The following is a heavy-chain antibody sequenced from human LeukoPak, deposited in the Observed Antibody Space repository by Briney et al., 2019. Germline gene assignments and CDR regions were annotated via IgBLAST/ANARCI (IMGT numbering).Heavy chain of an antibody. J-gene: IGHJ4*02. CDR1: GFTFSTYW. CDR3: ARDRSTVTTWVDY. V-gene: IGHV3-74*01. Sequence: GGSLRLSCAASGFTFSTYWMHWVRQAPGKGLVWVSRISSDGSSTGYADSVKGRFTISRDNAKNTLYLQMNSLRAEDTAVYYCARDRSTVTTWVDYWGQGTLVTVSS. CDR2: ISSDGSST. D-gene: IGHD4-17*01.